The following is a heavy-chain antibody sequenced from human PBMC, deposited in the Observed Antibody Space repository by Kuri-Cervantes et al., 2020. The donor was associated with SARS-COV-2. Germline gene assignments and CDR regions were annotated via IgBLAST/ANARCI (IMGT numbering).Heavy chain of an antibody. CDR2: IGTAGDT. J-gene: IGHJ6*04. CDR1: GFTFSSYD. CDR3: AKDQGIAAAGWGVDV. D-gene: IGHD6-13*01. Sequence: GESLKISCAACGFTFSSYDMHWVRQATGKGLEWVSAIGTAGDTYYPGSVKGQFTISRDNSKNTLYLQMNSLRAEDTAVYYCAKDQGIAAAGWGVDVWGKGTTVTVSS. V-gene: IGHV3-13*03.